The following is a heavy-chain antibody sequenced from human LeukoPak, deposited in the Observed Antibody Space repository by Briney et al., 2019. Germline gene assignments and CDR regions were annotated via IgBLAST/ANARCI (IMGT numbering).Heavy chain of an antibody. Sequence: GRCLRLSCAASGFTFSSYGMHWVRQAPGKGLGWVAVISYDGSNKYYADSVKGRFTISRDNSKNTLYLQMNSLRAEDTAVYYCAKDPIALSNYDILTGDYWGQGTLVTVSS. CDR1: GFTFSSYG. CDR3: AKDPIALSNYDILTGDY. CDR2: ISYDGSNK. J-gene: IGHJ4*02. V-gene: IGHV3-30*18. D-gene: IGHD3-9*01.